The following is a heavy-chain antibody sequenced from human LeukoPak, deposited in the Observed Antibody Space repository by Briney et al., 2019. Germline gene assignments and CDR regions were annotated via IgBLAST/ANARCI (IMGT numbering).Heavy chain of an antibody. CDR1: GYTFTGYY. Sequence: ASVKVSRKASGYTFTGYYIHWVRQAPGQGLEWMGWINPNSGGTNYAQKFQGRVTMTRDTSISTAYMELSRLRSDDTAVYYCARGITRASDAFDIWGQGTMVTVSS. J-gene: IGHJ3*02. D-gene: IGHD3-16*01. CDR3: ARGITRASDAFDI. CDR2: INPNSGGT. V-gene: IGHV1-2*02.